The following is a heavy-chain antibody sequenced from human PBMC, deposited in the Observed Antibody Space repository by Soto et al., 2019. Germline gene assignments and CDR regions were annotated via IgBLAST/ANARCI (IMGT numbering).Heavy chain of an antibody. J-gene: IGHJ4*02. D-gene: IGHD3-22*01. CDR1: GFTFSSYA. CDR3: AKDDPPTDSSRYYYVRGSFDY. Sequence: PGGSLRLSCAASGFTFSSYAMSWVRQAPGKGLEWVSAISGSGGSTYYADSVKGRFTITRDNSKNTLYLQMNSLRAEDTAVYYCAKDDPPTDSSRYYYVRGSFDYWGQGTLVTVYS. V-gene: IGHV3-23*01. CDR2: ISGSGGST.